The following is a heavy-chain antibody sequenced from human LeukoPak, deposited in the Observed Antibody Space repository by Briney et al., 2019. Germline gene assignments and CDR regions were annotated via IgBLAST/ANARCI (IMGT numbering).Heavy chain of an antibody. CDR3: AKSSPYYGSGRGYYYMDV. CDR2: INWNGGST. Sequence: GGSLRLSCAASGFTFDDYGMSWVRQAPGKGLEWVSGINWNGGSTGYAESVKGRFTISRDNAKNSLFLQMNSLRAEDSALYHCAKSSPYYGSGRGYYYMDVWGKGTTVTVSS. J-gene: IGHJ6*03. V-gene: IGHV3-20*01. D-gene: IGHD3-10*01. CDR1: GFTFDDYG.